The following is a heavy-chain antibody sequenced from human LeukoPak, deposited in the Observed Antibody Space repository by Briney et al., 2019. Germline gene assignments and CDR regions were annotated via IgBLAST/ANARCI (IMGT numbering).Heavy chain of an antibody. Sequence: ASVKVSCMASGYTFTSYGISWVRQAPGQGLEWMGWISAYNGNTNYAQKLQGRVTMTTDTSTSTAYMELRSLRSDDTAVYYCARSGLELLWFGELWYWGQGTLVTVSS. CDR2: ISAYNGNT. CDR1: GYTFTSYG. D-gene: IGHD3-10*01. V-gene: IGHV1-18*04. J-gene: IGHJ4*02. CDR3: ARSGLELLWFGELWY.